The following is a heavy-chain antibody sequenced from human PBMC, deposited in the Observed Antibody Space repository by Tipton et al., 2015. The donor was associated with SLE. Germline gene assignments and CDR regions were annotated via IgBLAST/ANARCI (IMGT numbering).Heavy chain of an antibody. V-gene: IGHV4-31*03. CDR3: ATSRVWGVVTQYFHH. CDR1: GGPIRYGGYY. D-gene: IGHD3-10*01. Sequence: TLSLTCSVSGGPIRYGGYYWNYIRQFPGKGLEWIGYISDRGTTYYNPSLQSRVTISSDTSKNQFSLKLTSVTAADTALYFCATSRVWGVVTQYFHHWGQGTLVTVSS. J-gene: IGHJ1*01. CDR2: ISDRGTT.